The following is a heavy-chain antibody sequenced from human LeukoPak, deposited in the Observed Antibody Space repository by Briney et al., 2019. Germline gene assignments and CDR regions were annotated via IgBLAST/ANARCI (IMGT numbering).Heavy chain of an antibody. CDR1: GGSISSSSYY. V-gene: IGHV4-39*01. D-gene: IGHD6-13*01. J-gene: IGHJ4*02. CDR3: ARHEGYSSSWSSFDY. Sequence: PSETLSLTCTVSGGSISSSSYYWGWIRQPPGKGLEWIGSIYYSGSTYYNPSLKSRVTISVDTSKNQFSLKLSSVTAADTAVYYCARHEGYSSSWSSFDYWGRGTLVTVSP. CDR2: IYYSGST.